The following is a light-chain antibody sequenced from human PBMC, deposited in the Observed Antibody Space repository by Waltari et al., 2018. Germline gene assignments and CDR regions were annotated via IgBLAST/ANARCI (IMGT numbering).Light chain of an antibody. CDR1: QSLLYTSNNKNY. J-gene: IGKJ1*01. V-gene: IGKV4-1*01. Sequence: DVVMTQSPDYLAVSLGERATINCKSSQSLLYTSNNKNYLAWYQQKPGQPPKILIYWASIRESGVPVRFSGSGSGTDFTLTISGLQAEDVASYFCLQYLHTPRTFGQGTKVEIK. CDR3: LQYLHTPRT. CDR2: WAS.